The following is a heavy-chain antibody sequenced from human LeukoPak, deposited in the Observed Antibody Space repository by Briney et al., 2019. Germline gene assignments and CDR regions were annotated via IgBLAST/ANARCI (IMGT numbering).Heavy chain of an antibody. V-gene: IGHV4-59*11. J-gene: IGHJ4*02. CDR2: VSYSGST. CDR3: ARGGASSRYFDY. CDR1: GGSISGQY. Sequence: SETLSLTCTVSGGSISGQYWSWIRQPPGKGLEWIGFVSYSGSTNYNPSLNGRVTISLDTSKNQFSLRLNSVTAADTAVYYCARGGASSRYFDYWGQETLVTVSS. D-gene: IGHD1-26*01.